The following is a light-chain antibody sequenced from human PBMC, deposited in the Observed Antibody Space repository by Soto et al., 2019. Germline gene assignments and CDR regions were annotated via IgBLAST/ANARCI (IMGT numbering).Light chain of an antibody. CDR1: QSVYSS. J-gene: IGKJ1*01. V-gene: IGKV3-15*01. CDR2: GAS. CDR3: QQYNNWPPWT. Sequence: ETVMTQSPATLSVSPGERATLSCRASQSVYSSLAWYQQKHGQPPRLLIYGASTRATGIPARFSGSGSGTEFTLTISRLQSEDFAVYYCQQYNNWPPWTFGQGTKVDIK.